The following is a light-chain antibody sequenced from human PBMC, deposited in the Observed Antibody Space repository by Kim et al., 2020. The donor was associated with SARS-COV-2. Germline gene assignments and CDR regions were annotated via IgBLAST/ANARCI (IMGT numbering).Light chain of an antibody. V-gene: IGKV3-20*01. Sequence: DIVLAQSPCTLSSSAGEGAALSCRASQSVSNNSLAWYQQKPGQAPRLLIFAASSRATGIPDRFSGSGSGTDFTLTISRLEPEDFAFYYCQQYSTSPQTFGGGTKVDIK. CDR3: QQYSTSPQT. J-gene: IGKJ4*01. CDR1: QSVSNNS. CDR2: AAS.